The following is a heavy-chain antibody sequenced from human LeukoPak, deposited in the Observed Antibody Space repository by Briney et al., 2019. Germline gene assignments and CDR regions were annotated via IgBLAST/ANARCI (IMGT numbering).Heavy chain of an antibody. J-gene: IGHJ5*02. CDR2: IYYSGST. D-gene: IGHD1-26*01. CDR1: GGSISGYY. V-gene: IGHV4-59*08. CDR3: ARHGGSSSPRSSFDP. Sequence: SETLSLTCTVSGGSISGYYWSWIRQPPGKGLEWIAYIYYSGSTKYNPSPKSRVTISVDTSRDQFSLKLSSVTAADTAVYYCARHGGSSSPRSSFDPWGQGTLVTVSS.